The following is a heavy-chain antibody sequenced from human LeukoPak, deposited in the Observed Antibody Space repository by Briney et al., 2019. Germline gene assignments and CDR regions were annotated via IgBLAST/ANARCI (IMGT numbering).Heavy chain of an antibody. CDR2: INHSGST. CDR1: GGSFSGYY. J-gene: IGHJ3*02. V-gene: IGHV4-34*01. Sequence: SETLSLTCAVYGGSFSGYYWSWIRQPPRKGLEWIGEINHSGSTNYNPSLKSRVTISVDTSKNQFSLKLSSVTAADTAVYYCATNGVHAFDIWGQGTMVTVSS. CDR3: ATNGVHAFDI. D-gene: IGHD1-1*01.